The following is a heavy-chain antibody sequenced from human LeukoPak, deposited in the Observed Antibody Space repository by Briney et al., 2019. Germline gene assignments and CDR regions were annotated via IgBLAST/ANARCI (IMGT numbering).Heavy chain of an antibody. V-gene: IGHV3-23*01. D-gene: IGHD2-2*02. CDR1: GFTFSSYA. J-gene: IGHJ2*01. CDR2: ISGSGGST. CDR3: AKPGPPCSSTSCYIGDWYFDL. Sequence: GGSLRLSCAASGFTFSSYAMSWVRQAPGKGLEWVSAISGSGGSTYYADSVKGRFTISRDNSKNTLYLQMNSLRAEDTAVYYCAKPGPPCSSTSCYIGDWYFDLWGRGTLVTVSS.